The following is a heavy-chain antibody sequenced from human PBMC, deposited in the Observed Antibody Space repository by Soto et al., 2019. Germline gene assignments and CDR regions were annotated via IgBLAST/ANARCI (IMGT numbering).Heavy chain of an antibody. D-gene: IGHD2-15*01. V-gene: IGHV2-5*01. Sequence: SGPTLVNPTQTLTLTCTCSGFSLSTRAVVVVWIRQPPGKALEWLALIYWNDDKRYSPSLKNRRTITKDTSKNHVDLTMTHMGPCYNGKYFCAPGHDVGAFDIWGQRATVTV. CDR1: GFSLSTRAVV. J-gene: IGHJ3*02. CDR3: APGHDVGAFDI. CDR2: IYWNDDK.